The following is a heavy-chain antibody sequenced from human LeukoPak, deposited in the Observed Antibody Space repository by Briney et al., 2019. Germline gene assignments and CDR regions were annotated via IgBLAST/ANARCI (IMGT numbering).Heavy chain of an antibody. J-gene: IGHJ4*02. CDR1: GGSISSYY. V-gene: IGHV4-4*07. CDR3: ARQTGSGLFILP. D-gene: IGHD3/OR15-3a*01. Sequence: SETLSLTCTVSGGSISSYYWTWIRQPAGKGLEWIGRIYISGNTNYNPSLKSRVTMSVDTSKNQFSLKLSSVTAADTAVYYCARQTGSGLFILPGGQGTLVTVSS. CDR2: IYISGNT.